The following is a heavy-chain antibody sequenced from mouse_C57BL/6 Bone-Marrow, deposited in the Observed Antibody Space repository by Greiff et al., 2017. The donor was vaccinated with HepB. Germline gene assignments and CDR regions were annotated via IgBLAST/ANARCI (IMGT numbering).Heavy chain of an antibody. J-gene: IGHJ1*03. CDR3: AREKRTITTVVATRYFDV. Sequence: QVQLQQSGAELARPGASAKLSCKASGYTFTSYGISWVKQRTGQGLEWIGEIYPRSGNTYYNEKFKGKATLTADKSSSTAYMELRSLTSEDSAVYFCAREKRTITTVVATRYFDVWGTGTTVTVSS. CDR1: GYTFTSYG. CDR2: IYPRSGNT. D-gene: IGHD1-1*01. V-gene: IGHV1-81*01.